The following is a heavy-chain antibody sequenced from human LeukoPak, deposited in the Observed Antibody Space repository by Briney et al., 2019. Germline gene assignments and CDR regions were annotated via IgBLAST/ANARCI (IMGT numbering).Heavy chain of an antibody. Sequence: PSETLFLTCTVSGGSISSYYWSWIRQPAGKGLEWIGRIYTSGSTNYNPSLKSRVTMSVDTSKNQFSLKLSSVTAADTAVYYCARDSNYYDSSGYYHDAFDIWGQGTMVTVSS. CDR3: ARDSNYYDSSGYYHDAFDI. V-gene: IGHV4-4*07. D-gene: IGHD3-22*01. J-gene: IGHJ3*02. CDR2: IYTSGST. CDR1: GGSISSYY.